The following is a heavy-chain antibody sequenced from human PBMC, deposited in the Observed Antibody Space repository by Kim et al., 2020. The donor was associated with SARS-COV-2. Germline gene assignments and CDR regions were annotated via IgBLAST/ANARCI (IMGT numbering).Heavy chain of an antibody. D-gene: IGHD3-10*01. V-gene: IGHV1-3*01. J-gene: IGHJ5*02. CDR3: AIYGSGSPHFP. Sequence: KYSQKCQGRVTITRDTSASTAYMELSSLRSEDTAVYYCAIYGSGSPHFPWGQGTLVTVSS.